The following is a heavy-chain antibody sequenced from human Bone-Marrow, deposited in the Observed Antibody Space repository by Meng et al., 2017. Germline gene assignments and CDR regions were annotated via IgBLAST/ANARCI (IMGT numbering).Heavy chain of an antibody. CDR2: INPNSGGT. CDR1: GYTFTGYY. CDR3: ARDPLMYYYDSSGYTYFNY. J-gene: IGHJ4*02. V-gene: IGHV1-2*06. D-gene: IGHD3-22*01. Sequence: ASVKVSCKASGYTFTGYYMHWVRQAPGQGLEWMGRINPNSGGTNYAQKFQGRVTMTRDTSISTAYMELSRLRSDDTAVYYCARDPLMYYYDSSGYTYFNYWGQGPLVTVSS.